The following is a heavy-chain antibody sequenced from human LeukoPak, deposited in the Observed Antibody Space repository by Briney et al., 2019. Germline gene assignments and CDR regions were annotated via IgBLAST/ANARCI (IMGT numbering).Heavy chain of an antibody. CDR1: GFTFSSYW. CDR2: IKQDGSEK. Sequence: GGSLRLSCAASGFTFSSYWMSWVRQAPGKGLEWVANIKQDGSEKYYVDSVKGRFTISRDNAKNSLYLQMNSLRAEDTAVYYCARDDLRGYSSSWYGIFDYWGQGALVTVSS. J-gene: IGHJ4*02. CDR3: ARDDLRGYSSSWYGIFDY. V-gene: IGHV3-7*01. D-gene: IGHD6-13*01.